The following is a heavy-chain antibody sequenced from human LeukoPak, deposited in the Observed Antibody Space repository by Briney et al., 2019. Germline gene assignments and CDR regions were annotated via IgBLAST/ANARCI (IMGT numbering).Heavy chain of an antibody. CDR2: IYHSGST. D-gene: IGHD2-15*01. Sequence: SQTLSLTCAVSGGSISSGGYSWSWIRQPPGKGLEWIGYIYHSGSTYYNPSLKSRVTISVDRSKNQFSLKLSSVTAADTAVYYCARYCSGGSCYKQGAFDIWGQGTMVTVSS. CDR3: ARYCSGGSCYKQGAFDI. CDR1: GGSISSGGYS. J-gene: IGHJ3*02. V-gene: IGHV4-30-2*01.